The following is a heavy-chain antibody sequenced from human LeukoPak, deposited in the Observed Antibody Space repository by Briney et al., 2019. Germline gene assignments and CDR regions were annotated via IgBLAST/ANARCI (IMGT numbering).Heavy chain of an antibody. D-gene: IGHD1-26*01. Sequence: PGGSLRLSCAASGFTFSSYWMSWVRQAPGKGLEWVANIKKDGSEKYYVDSVKGRFTISRDNAKTSLYLQMNSLRAEDTAVYYCAREDYKGAYFDYWGQGTLVTVSS. CDR1: GFTFSSYW. CDR2: IKKDGSEK. J-gene: IGHJ4*02. V-gene: IGHV3-7*01. CDR3: AREDYKGAYFDY.